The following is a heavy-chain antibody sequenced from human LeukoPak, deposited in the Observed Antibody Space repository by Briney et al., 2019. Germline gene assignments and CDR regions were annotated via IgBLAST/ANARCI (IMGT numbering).Heavy chain of an antibody. Sequence: GGSLRLSCAASGFTFSSYWMHWVRQAPGNGLVWVSRINTDGSSTSYADSVKGRFTISRDNAKNTLYLQMNSLRAEDTAVYYCAKNYYGSGSYYNAGAFDIWGQGTMVTVSS. CDR2: INTDGSST. J-gene: IGHJ3*02. D-gene: IGHD3-10*01. CDR3: AKNYYGSGSYYNAGAFDI. CDR1: GFTFSSYW. V-gene: IGHV3-74*01.